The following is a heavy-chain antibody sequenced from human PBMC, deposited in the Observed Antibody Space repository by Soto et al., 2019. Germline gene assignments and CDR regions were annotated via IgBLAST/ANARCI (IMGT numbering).Heavy chain of an antibody. CDR1: GFTFRTYR. Sequence: GGSLRLSCAASGFTFRTYRMSWVRQAPGKGLEWVANIKQDGSEKYYVDSVKGRFTISRDNAKNSLYLQMNSLRAEDTAVYYCAMVPPDYYGMDVWGQGTTVTVSS. CDR3: AMVPPDYYGMDV. CDR2: IKQDGSEK. J-gene: IGHJ6*02. D-gene: IGHD2-15*01. V-gene: IGHV3-7*03.